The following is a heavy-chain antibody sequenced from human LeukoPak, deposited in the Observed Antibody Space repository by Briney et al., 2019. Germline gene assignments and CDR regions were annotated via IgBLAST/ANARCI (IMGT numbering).Heavy chain of an antibody. Sequence: GGSLRLSCAASGFTFSSYWMHWVRQVPGKGLVWVSRITDDDTSTSHADSVKGRFTISRDNGKNTLYLQMNSLRVEDTAVYYCVRGDATNLDHWGQGTLVTVSS. CDR3: VRGDATNLDH. D-gene: IGHD1-14*01. V-gene: IGHV3-74*01. CDR1: GFTFSSYW. CDR2: ITDDDTST. J-gene: IGHJ4*02.